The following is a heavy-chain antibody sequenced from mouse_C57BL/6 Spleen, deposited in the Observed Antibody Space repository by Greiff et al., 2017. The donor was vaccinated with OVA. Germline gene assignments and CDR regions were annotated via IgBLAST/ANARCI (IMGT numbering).Heavy chain of an antibody. CDR1: GFSLTSYG. CDR3: ARRSITTVVATGAMDY. V-gene: IGHV2-2*01. CDR2: IWSGGST. J-gene: IGHJ4*01. D-gene: IGHD1-1*01. Sequence: QVQLQQSGPGLVQPSQSLSITCTVSGFSLTSYGVHWVRQSPGKGLEWLGVIWSGGSTDYNAAFISRLSFSKDNSKRQVFFKMNGLQADDTAIYYCARRSITTVVATGAMDYWGQGTSVTVSS.